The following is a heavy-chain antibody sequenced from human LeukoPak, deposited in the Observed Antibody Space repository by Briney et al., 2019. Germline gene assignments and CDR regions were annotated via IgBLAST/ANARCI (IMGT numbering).Heavy chain of an antibody. CDR3: ALWKYGNSPLDF. CDR2: ISSSSSYI. Sequence: GGSLRLSCAASGFTFSSYSMNWVRQAPGKGLEWVSSISSSSSYIYYADSVKGRFTISRDNAKNSLYLQMNSLRAEDTAVYYCALWKYGNSPLDFWGQGTLVTVSS. V-gene: IGHV3-21*01. CDR1: GFTFSSYS. D-gene: IGHD6-6*01. J-gene: IGHJ4*02.